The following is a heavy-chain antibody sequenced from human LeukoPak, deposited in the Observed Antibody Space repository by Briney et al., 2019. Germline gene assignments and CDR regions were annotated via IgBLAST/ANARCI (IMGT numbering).Heavy chain of an antibody. CDR3: ARGEHYYDSSGYYY. Sequence: ETSQTLSLTCIVSGGSISSGGYYWSWIRQHPGKGLEWIGYIYYSGSTYYNPSLKSRVTISVDTSKNQFSLKLSSVTAADTAVYYCARGEHYYDSSGYYYWGQGTLVTVSS. CDR2: IYYSGST. D-gene: IGHD3-22*01. V-gene: IGHV4-31*03. CDR1: GGSISSGGYY. J-gene: IGHJ4*02.